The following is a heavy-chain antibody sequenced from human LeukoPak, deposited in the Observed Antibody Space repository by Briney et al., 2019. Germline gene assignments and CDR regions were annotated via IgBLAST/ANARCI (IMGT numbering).Heavy chain of an antibody. V-gene: IGHV4-34*01. CDR1: GGSFSGYY. J-gene: IGHJ3*02. CDR3: ARDSSSWEYNDAFDI. Sequence: SETLSLTCAVYGGSFSGYYWSWIRQPPGKGLEWIGETNHSGSTNYNPSLKSRVTISVDTSKNQFSLKLSSVTAADTAVYYCARDSSSWEYNDAFDIWGQGTMVTVSS. D-gene: IGHD6-13*01. CDR2: TNHSGST.